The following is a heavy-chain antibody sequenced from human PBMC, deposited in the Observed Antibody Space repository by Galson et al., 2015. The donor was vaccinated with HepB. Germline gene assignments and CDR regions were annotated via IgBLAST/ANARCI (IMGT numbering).Heavy chain of an antibody. J-gene: IGHJ4*02. CDR3: ANLCGGDCYADLY. V-gene: IGHV3-30*02. CDR2: IRYDGSNK. Sequence: SLRLSCAASGFTFSSYGMHWVRQAPGKGLEWVAFIRYDGSNKYYADSVKGRFTISRDNSKNTLYLQMNSLRAEDTAVYYCANLCGGDCYADLYWGQGTLVTVSS. CDR1: GFTFSSYG. D-gene: IGHD2-21*02.